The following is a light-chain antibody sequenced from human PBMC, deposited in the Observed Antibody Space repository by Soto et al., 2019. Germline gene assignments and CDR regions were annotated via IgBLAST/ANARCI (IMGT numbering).Light chain of an antibody. CDR2: AAS. Sequence: DLQMTQSPSSLSASVGDRVTITCRASQSISSYLNWYQQKPGKAPKLLIYAASSLQSGVPSRFSGSGSGTDFTLTISSLQPEDFATYYCQQSYSTSPLTFGGGTKVDIK. J-gene: IGKJ4*01. V-gene: IGKV1-39*01. CDR3: QQSYSTSPLT. CDR1: QSISSY.